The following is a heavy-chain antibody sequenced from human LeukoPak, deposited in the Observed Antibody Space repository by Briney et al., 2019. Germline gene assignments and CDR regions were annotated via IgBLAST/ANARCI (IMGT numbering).Heavy chain of an antibody. CDR1: GFTFSSYS. CDR2: ISSSSGTI. D-gene: IGHD3-3*01. CDR3: ARGRAYYDF. J-gene: IGHJ4*02. Sequence: PGGSLRLSCAASGFTFSSYSVNWVRQAPGKGLEWVSYISSSSGTIYYADSVKGRFTVSRDNAKNSLYLQMNSLRAEDTAVYYCARGRAYYDFWGQGTLVTVSS. V-gene: IGHV3-48*01.